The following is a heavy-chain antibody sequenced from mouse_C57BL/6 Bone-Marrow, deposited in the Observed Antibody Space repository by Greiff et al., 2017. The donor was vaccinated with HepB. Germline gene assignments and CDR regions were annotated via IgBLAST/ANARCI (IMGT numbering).Heavy chain of an antibody. J-gene: IGHJ2*01. CDR3: ARAPLYYSPHFDY. CDR2: IDPSDSET. D-gene: IGHD2-12*01. V-gene: IGHV1-52*01. CDR1: GYTFTSYW. Sequence: QLQQPGAELVRPGSSVKLSCKASGYTFTSYWMHWVKQRPIQGLEWIGNIDPSDSETHYNQKFKDKATLTVDKSSSTAYMQLSSLTSEDSAVYYCARAPLYYSPHFDYWGQGTTLTVSS.